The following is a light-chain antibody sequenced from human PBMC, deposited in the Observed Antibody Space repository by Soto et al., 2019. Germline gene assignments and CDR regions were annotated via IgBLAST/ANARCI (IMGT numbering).Light chain of an antibody. CDR3: QHYYAYSRT. CDR2: KAS. CDR1: QSIDSS. Sequence: DIPMTQSPSTLSASIGDRVTITCRASQSIDSSLAWYQQKPGKAPKLLIYKASSLQSGVPSRFSGSGSGTEFTLTISSLQPDDFATYSCQHYYAYSRTFGQGTKVEVK. V-gene: IGKV1-5*03. J-gene: IGKJ1*01.